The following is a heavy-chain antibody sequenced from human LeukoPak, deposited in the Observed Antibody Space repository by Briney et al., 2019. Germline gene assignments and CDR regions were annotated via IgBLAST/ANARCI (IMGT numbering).Heavy chain of an antibody. CDR3: ARGYSSSWLDY. CDR1: GGSISSGGYS. V-gene: IGHV4-30-2*01. Sequence: SETLSLTRAVSGGSISSGGYSWSWIRQPPGKGLEWIGYIYHSGSTYYNPSLKSRVTISVDRSKNQFSLKLSSVTAADTAVYYCARGYSSSWLDYWGQGTLVTVSS. CDR2: IYHSGST. D-gene: IGHD6-13*01. J-gene: IGHJ4*02.